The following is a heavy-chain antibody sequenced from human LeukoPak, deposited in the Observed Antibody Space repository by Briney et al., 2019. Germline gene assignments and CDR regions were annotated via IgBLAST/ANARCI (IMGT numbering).Heavy chain of an antibody. CDR3: ARGYYYGPGSPADN. V-gene: IGHV1-2*02. Sequence: ASVKVSCKASGYTFTGYYMHWVRQAPGQGLEWMGWINPNSGGTNYAQKFQGRVTMTRDTSISTAYMELSRLRSDDTAVYYCARGYYYGPGSPADNWGQGTLVTVSS. D-gene: IGHD3-10*01. J-gene: IGHJ4*02. CDR1: GYTFTGYY. CDR2: INPNSGGT.